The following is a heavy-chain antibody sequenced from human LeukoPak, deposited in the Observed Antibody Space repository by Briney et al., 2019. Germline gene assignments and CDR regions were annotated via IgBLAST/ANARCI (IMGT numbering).Heavy chain of an antibody. CDR2: ISAYNGNT. D-gene: IGHD3-3*01. Sequence: ASVKVSCKASGYTFTSYGISWVRQAPGQGLEWMGWISAYNGNTNYAQKLQGRVTMTTDTSTSTVYMELRSLRSDDTAVYYCARIRFSKPPFYYYYYMDVWGKGTTVTVSS. J-gene: IGHJ6*03. CDR1: GYTFTSYG. CDR3: ARIRFSKPPFYYYYYMDV. V-gene: IGHV1-18*01.